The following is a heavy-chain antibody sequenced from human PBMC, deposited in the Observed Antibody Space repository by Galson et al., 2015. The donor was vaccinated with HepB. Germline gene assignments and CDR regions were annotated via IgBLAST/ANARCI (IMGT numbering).Heavy chain of an antibody. V-gene: IGHV3-66*01. Sequence: SLRLSCAASGFSVSSNYVSWVRQAPGKGLEWVSLIYSGGSTYYADSVKGRFTISRDNSKNTVYLQMNSLRAEDTAVYYCARGPYGSGWYYFDYWGQGTLVTVSS. CDR1: GFSVSSNY. J-gene: IGHJ4*02. CDR3: ARGPYGSGWYYFDY. D-gene: IGHD6-19*01. CDR2: IYSGGST.